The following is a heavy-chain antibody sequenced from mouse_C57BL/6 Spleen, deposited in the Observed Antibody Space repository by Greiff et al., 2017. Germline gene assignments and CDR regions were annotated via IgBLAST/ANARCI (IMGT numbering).Heavy chain of an antibody. J-gene: IGHJ4*01. CDR2: IWNGGGT. CDR1: GFSLTSYA. D-gene: IGHD1-3*01. Sequence: VMLVESGPGLVAPSQCLSLTCTVSGFSLTSYAISWVRQPPGKGLEWLGVIWNGGGTNYNSDLKSRLSISKNNSKSQVFLKMNSLQTDDTAGSYCARTYNNYNAMDYWGQGTSVTVSS. CDR3: ARTYNNYNAMDY. V-gene: IGHV2-9-1*01.